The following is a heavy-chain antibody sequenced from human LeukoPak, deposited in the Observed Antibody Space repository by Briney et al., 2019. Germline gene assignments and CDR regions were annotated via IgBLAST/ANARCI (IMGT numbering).Heavy chain of an antibody. J-gene: IGHJ4*02. V-gene: IGHV3-21*01. Sequence: GGSLRLSCAASGFTFSSYSMNWVRQAPGKGLEWVSSISSSSSYIYYADSVKGRFTISRDNAKNSLYLQMNSLRAEDTAVYYCARVNGLGGYDLGGQGTLVTVSS. CDR3: ARVNGLGGYDL. CDR2: ISSSSSYI. D-gene: IGHD5-12*01. CDR1: GFTFSSYS.